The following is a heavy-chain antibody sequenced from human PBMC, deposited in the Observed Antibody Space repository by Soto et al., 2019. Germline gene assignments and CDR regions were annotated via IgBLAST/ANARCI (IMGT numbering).Heavy chain of an antibody. CDR3: ARGKTLRYSGSYYPFDY. Sequence: PGGSLRLSCAASGFTFSSYEMNWVRQAPGKGLEWVSYISSSGSTIYYADSVKGRFTISRDNAKNSLYLQMNSLRAEDTAVYYCARGKTLRYSGSYYPFDYWGQGTLVTVSS. CDR1: GFTFSSYE. V-gene: IGHV3-48*03. J-gene: IGHJ4*02. D-gene: IGHD1-26*01. CDR2: ISSSGSTI.